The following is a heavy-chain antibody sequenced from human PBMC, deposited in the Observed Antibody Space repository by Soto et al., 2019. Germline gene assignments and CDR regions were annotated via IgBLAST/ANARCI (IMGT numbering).Heavy chain of an antibody. CDR3: ATWHEREHAFDV. CDR2: LYDVDGS. Sequence: DVQLVESGGGLIQPGESMRLSCAAFGLTISGKKYVAWVRQAPGKGLEWVSALYDVDGSFYADSVTGRFTTSSDSSKTTVYLQMNDLRPDDAAVYYCATWHEREHAFDVWGQGTTVTISS. CDR1: GLTISGKKY. V-gene: IGHV3-53*01. D-gene: IGHD1-1*01. J-gene: IGHJ3*01.